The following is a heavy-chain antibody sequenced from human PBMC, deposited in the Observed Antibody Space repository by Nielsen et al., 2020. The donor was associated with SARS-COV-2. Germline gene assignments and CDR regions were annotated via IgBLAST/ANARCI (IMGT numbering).Heavy chain of an antibody. V-gene: IGHV4-4*02. CDR2: IYHSGST. Sequence: VRQAPGKGLEWIGEIYHSGSTNYNPSLKSRVTISVDTSKNQFSLKLSSVTAADTAVYYCARDGDYFDYWGQGTLVTVSS. D-gene: IGHD4-17*01. CDR3: ARDGDYFDY. J-gene: IGHJ4*02.